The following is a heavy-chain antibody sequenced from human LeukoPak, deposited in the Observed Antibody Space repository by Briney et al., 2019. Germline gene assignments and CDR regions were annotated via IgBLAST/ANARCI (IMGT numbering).Heavy chain of an antibody. Sequence: SVKVSCKASGGTFSSYAISWVRQAPGQGLEWMGGIIPIFGTANYAQKFQGRVTITADESTSTAYMELSSLRSEDTAVYYCARGVMCSSTSCYGYWFDPWGQGTLVTVSS. CDR1: GGTFSSYA. CDR3: ARGVMCSSTSCYGYWFDP. J-gene: IGHJ5*02. CDR2: IIPIFGTA. V-gene: IGHV1-69*13. D-gene: IGHD2-2*01.